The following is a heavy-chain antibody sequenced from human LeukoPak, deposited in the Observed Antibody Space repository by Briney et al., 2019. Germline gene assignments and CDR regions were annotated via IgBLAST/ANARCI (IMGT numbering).Heavy chain of an antibody. Sequence: GGSLRLSCAASGFTFSGYGMHWVRQAPGKGLEWLIFISYDGSNKYYADSVKGRFTISRDNSKNTLYLQMNSLRAEDTAVYYCARDTYGSDYWGQGTLVTVSS. D-gene: IGHD3-10*01. J-gene: IGHJ4*02. V-gene: IGHV3-30*19. CDR1: GFTFSGYG. CDR2: ISYDGSNK. CDR3: ARDTYGSDY.